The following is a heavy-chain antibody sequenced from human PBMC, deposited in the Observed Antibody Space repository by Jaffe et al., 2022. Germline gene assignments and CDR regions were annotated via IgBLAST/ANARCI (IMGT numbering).Heavy chain of an antibody. CDR2: INPNSGGT. D-gene: IGHD3-10*01. Sequence: QVQLVQSGAEVKKPGASVKVSCKASGYTFTGYYMHWVRQAPGQGLEWMGWINPNSGGTNYAQKFQGRVTMTRDTSISTAYMELSRLRSDDTAVYYCASNSYYGSGSGNYYYMDVWGKGTTVTVSS. V-gene: IGHV1-2*02. CDR3: ASNSYYGSGSGNYYYMDV. CDR1: GYTFTGYY. J-gene: IGHJ6*03.